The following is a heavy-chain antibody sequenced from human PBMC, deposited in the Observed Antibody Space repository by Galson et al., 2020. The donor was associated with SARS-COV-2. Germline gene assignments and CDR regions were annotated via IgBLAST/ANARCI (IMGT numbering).Heavy chain of an antibody. CDR1: GFTFSIYA. V-gene: IGHV3-30*04. CDR3: ARISGVTGRG. Sequence: GASLKISCAASGFTFSIYAMHWVRQAPGKGLEWVAVISSDGSTKDYADSVKGRFTVSRDNSKNTWYVPMNSLRVEDTAIYYCARISGVTGRGWGQGTLVTVSS. CDR2: ISSDGSTK. D-gene: IGHD1-26*01. J-gene: IGHJ4*02.